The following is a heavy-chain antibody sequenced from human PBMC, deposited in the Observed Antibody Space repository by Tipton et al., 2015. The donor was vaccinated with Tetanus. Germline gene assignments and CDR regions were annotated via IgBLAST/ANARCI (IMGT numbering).Heavy chain of an antibody. CDR2: IYYSGNS. D-gene: IGHD1-7*01. CDR3: ARANYDSSKKGPFDS. V-gene: IGHV4-30-4*01. Sequence: TLSLTCTVSGGSFRSGDHYWSWIRQPPGKGLEWIGYIYYSGNSDYNPSLKSRVTLSVDTSNNQFSLKPNSVTAADTAVYYCARANYDSSKKGPFDSWGQGSLVIVSS. J-gene: IGHJ4*02. CDR1: GGSFRSGDHY.